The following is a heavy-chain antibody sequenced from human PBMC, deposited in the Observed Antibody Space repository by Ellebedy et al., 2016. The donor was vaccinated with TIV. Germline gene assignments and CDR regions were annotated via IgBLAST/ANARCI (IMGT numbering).Heavy chain of an antibody. V-gene: IGHV1-8*01. CDR2: INPNSGNT. D-gene: IGHD3-10*02. Sequence: AASVKVSCKASGYAFTSYDINWVRQPPGQGLEWMGWINPNSGNTGYAQKFQGRVTMTRDNSISTAYMELSSLTSEDTAVYYCARDFEFMIYVNRGEYYHYALDVWGQGTTVTVAS. CDR3: ARDFEFMIYVNRGEYYHYALDV. CDR1: GYAFTSYD. J-gene: IGHJ6*02.